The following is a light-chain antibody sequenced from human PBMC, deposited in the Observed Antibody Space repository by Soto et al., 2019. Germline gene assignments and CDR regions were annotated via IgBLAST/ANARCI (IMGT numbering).Light chain of an antibody. CDR1: SSDVGAYTS. CDR2: EVN. CDR3: GSWDSSLSAYV. Sequence: QSVLTQPASVSGSPGQSITISCTGTSSDVGAYTSVSWYQHHPGKAPKVMIYEVNKRPSGISNRFSGSKSVNTASLTISGLQPEDEADYYCGSWDSSLSAYVFGTGTKVTVL. J-gene: IGLJ1*01. V-gene: IGLV2-14*01.